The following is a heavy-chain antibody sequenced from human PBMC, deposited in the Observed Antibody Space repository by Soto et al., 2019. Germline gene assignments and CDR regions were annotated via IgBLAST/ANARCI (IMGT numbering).Heavy chain of an antibody. J-gene: IGHJ5*02. CDR2: IIPIFGTA. D-gene: IGHD4-17*01. CDR1: GGTFSSYA. Sequence: SVKVSCKASGGTFSSYAISWVRQAPGQGLEWMGGIIPIFGTANYAQKFQGRVTITADESTSTAYMELSSLRSEDTAVYYCARRRAIDYRNWFDPWGQGTLVTVSS. CDR3: ARRRAIDYRNWFDP. V-gene: IGHV1-69*13.